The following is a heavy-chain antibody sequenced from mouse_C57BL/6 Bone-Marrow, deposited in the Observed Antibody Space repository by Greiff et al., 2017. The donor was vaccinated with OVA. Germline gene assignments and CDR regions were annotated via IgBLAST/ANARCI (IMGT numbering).Heavy chain of an antibody. V-gene: IGHV5-4*01. CDR2: ISDGGSYT. CDR3: AREGDYGSSYRYFDY. D-gene: IGHD1-1*01. J-gene: IGHJ2*01. Sequence: EVQLVESGGGLVKPGGSLKLSCAASGFTFSSYAMSWVRQTPEKRLEWVATISDGGSYTYYPDNVKGRFTISRDNAKNNLYLQMSHLKSEDTAMYYCAREGDYGSSYRYFDYWGQGTTLTVSA. CDR1: GFTFSSYA.